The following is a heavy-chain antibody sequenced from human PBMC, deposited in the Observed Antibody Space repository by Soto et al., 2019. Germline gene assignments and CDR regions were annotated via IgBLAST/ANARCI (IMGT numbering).Heavy chain of an antibody. V-gene: IGHV1-3*01. CDR2: INAGNGHT. CDR1: GYTFTSYA. D-gene: IGHD4-17*01. J-gene: IGHJ4*02. Sequence: QVQLVQSGAEVKKPGASVKVSCKASGYTFTSYAMHWVRQAPGQRLEWMGWINAGNGHTKYSQKFQGRVTITRDTSGSTAYMELSSLRSEDTAVYYCARGLPVTMDYWGQGTLVTVSS. CDR3: ARGLPVTMDY.